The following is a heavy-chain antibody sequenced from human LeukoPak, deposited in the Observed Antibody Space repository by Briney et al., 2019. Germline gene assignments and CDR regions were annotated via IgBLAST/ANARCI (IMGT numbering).Heavy chain of an antibody. Sequence: ATVKVSSKASGYTFTSYYMHFVPQSPGHRFECLGIINPNTASTSYAQKFQGRVTMTRDTSTSTVYMELSSLRSEDTAVYYCARGAPDLHDSSGYPVNLDYWGQGTLVTVPS. V-gene: IGHV1-46*01. D-gene: IGHD3-22*01. CDR3: ARGAPDLHDSSGYPVNLDY. CDR1: GYTFTSYY. J-gene: IGHJ4*02. CDR2: INPNTAST.